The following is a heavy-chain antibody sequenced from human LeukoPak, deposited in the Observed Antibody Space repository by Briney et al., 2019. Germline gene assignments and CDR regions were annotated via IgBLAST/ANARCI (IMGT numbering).Heavy chain of an antibody. CDR1: GGSLSNYH. Sequence: PSETLPLTFTVTGGSLSNYHWSWIRQPAGKGLEWIGHIHTSGTTNYNPSLKSRVAISVDTSKNQFSLKVTSMTAADTAVYYCARFLPDLWGRGTLVTVSS. CDR2: IHTSGTT. CDR3: ARFLPDL. J-gene: IGHJ2*01. V-gene: IGHV4-4*07.